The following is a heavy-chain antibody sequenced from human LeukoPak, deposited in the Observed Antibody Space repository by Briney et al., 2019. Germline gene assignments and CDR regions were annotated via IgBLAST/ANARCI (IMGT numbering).Heavy chain of an antibody. CDR3: ARDTYYYDSSGYSVLDY. CDR1: GGSISSYY. D-gene: IGHD3-22*01. Sequence: PSETLSLTCTVSGGSISSYYWSWIRQPPGKGLEWIGYIYYSGSTNYNPSLKSRVTISVDTSKNQFSLKLSSVTAADTAAYYCARDTYYYDSSGYSVLDYWGQGTLVTVSS. CDR2: IYYSGST. J-gene: IGHJ4*02. V-gene: IGHV4-59*01.